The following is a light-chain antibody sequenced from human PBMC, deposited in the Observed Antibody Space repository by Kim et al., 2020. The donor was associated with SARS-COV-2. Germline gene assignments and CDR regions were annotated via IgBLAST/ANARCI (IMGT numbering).Light chain of an antibody. CDR2: GAS. CDR1: QSVSSSY. J-gene: IGKJ5*01. V-gene: IGKV3-20*01. CDR3: QQYGSSPIT. Sequence: SPGERATLSCRASQSVSSSYVAWYQQTADPAPRLLIYGASSTTTGIPDRCSGSGAGTYFTLTISRLEPEYFAVYYCQQYGSSPITFGQGTRLEIK.